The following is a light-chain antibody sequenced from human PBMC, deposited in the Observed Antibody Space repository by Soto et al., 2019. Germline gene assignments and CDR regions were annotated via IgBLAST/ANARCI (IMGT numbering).Light chain of an antibody. CDR3: SSYTISSTGV. J-gene: IGLJ3*02. CDR1: SSDVGGYKY. Sequence: QSALTQPASVSGSPGQSITISCTGTSSDVGGYKYVSWYQQHPGKAPKVMIYEVSNRPSGVSNRFSGSKSGNTASLTISGLQTEDEADYYCSSYTISSTGVFGGGTKVTVL. CDR2: EVS. V-gene: IGLV2-14*01.